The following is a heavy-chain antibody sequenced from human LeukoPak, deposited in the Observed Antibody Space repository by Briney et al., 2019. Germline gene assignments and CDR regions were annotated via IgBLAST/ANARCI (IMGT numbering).Heavy chain of an antibody. D-gene: IGHD6-25*01. V-gene: IGHV3-21*01. J-gene: IGHJ3*02. Sequence: PGGSLRLSCAASGFTFSSYSMNWVRQAPGKGLEWVSSISSSSSYIYYADSVKGRFTISRDNAKNSLYLQMNSLRAEDTAVYYCASEMVGYSSGWHDAFDIWGQGTMVTVSS. CDR3: ASEMVGYSSGWHDAFDI. CDR2: ISSSSSYI. CDR1: GFTFSSYS.